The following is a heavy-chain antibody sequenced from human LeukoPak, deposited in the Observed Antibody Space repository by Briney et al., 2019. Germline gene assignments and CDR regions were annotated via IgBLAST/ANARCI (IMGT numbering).Heavy chain of an antibody. D-gene: IGHD5-12*01. CDR2: ISWNSGSI. CDR3: AKGDIVAVFDY. J-gene: IGHJ4*02. V-gene: IGHV3-9*01. Sequence: GGSLRLSCAASGFTFDDYAMHWVRQAPGKGLEWVSGISWNSGSIGYADSVKGRFTISRDNAKNSLYLQMNSLRAEDTALYYCAKGDIVAVFDYWGQGNLVTVSS. CDR1: GFTFDDYA.